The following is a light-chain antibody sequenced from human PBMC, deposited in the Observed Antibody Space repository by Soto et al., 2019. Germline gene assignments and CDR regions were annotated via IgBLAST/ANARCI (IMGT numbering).Light chain of an antibody. CDR1: SSDIGGYNY. Sequence: QSALTQPASVSGSPGQSITISCTGTSSDIGGYNYVSWYQQHPGKAPKLMIYEVSNRPSRVSNRFSASKSGNTASLTISGLQAEDKADYYCSSYTSSNTRVVFGGGTKLTVL. CDR2: EVS. V-gene: IGLV2-14*01. J-gene: IGLJ2*01. CDR3: SSYTSSNTRVV.